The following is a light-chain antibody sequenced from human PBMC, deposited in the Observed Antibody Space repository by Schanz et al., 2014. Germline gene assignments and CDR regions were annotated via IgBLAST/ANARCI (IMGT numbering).Light chain of an antibody. V-gene: IGKV3-15*01. Sequence: EIVLTQSPATLSLSPGERATLSCRASQSVSSYLAWYQQKPGQAPRLLIYGASTRATGIPARFSGSGSGTEFTLTISSLQSEDFAVYFCQQYGPSLLTFGPGTKVDIK. J-gene: IGKJ3*01. CDR1: QSVSSY. CDR2: GAS. CDR3: QQYGPSLLT.